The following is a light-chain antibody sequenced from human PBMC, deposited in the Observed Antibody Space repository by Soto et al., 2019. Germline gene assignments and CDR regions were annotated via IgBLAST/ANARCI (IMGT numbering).Light chain of an antibody. CDR3: HQYGSSPQA. V-gene: IGKV3-20*01. Sequence: EIVLTQSLGTLSLSPGERVTLSCRASQSVTRSFLAWYQQKPGQAPRLLINGASSRATGIPDRFSGSGSGTDFTLTISRLEPEDFAVYYCHQYGSSPQAFGPGTKVDIK. J-gene: IGKJ3*01. CDR1: QSVTRSF. CDR2: GAS.